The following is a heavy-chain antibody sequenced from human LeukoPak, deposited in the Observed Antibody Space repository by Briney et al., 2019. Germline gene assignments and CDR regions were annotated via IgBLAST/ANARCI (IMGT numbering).Heavy chain of an antibody. V-gene: IGHV3-23*01. CDR3: ARDPDLRRGYDGEGY. CDR1: GFTFSSYA. J-gene: IGHJ4*02. Sequence: GGSLRLSCAASGFTFSSYAMTWVRQAPGKGLEWVSGIYASGENTYYADSVKGRFTISRDSSKNTLYLQMNSLRAEDTAVYYCARDPDLRRGYDGEGYWGQGTLVTVSS. CDR2: IYASGENT. D-gene: IGHD5-12*01.